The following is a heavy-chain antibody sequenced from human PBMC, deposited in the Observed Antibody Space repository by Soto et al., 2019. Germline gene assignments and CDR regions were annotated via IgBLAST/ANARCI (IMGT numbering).Heavy chain of an antibody. CDR3: AKCDIVVPPAYYMDF. D-gene: IGHD2-15*01. Sequence: EVQLLESGGGLVQPGGSLRLSCVASGFTFSSYALSWVRRAPGKGLEWVSLVSGSGGATYYADSVKGRFTISKDNFKNTVYLQMNSLGAEDTAIYYCAKCDIVVPPAYYMDFWGKGTTVIVS. CDR2: VSGSGGAT. J-gene: IGHJ6*03. V-gene: IGHV3-23*01. CDR1: GFTFSSYA.